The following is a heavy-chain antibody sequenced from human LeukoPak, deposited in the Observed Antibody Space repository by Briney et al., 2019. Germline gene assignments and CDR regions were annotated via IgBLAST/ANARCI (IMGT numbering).Heavy chain of an antibody. CDR3: AREYYDILTGYENYYYYGMDV. J-gene: IGHJ6*02. CDR2: INPNSGGT. D-gene: IGHD3-9*01. Sequence: ASVKVSCKASGYTFTGYYTHWVRQAPGRGLEWMGWINPNSGGTNYAQKFQGRVTMTRDTSISTAHMELSRLRSDDTAVYYCAREYYDILTGYENYYYYGMDVWGQGTTVTVSS. V-gene: IGHV1-2*02. CDR1: GYTFTGYY.